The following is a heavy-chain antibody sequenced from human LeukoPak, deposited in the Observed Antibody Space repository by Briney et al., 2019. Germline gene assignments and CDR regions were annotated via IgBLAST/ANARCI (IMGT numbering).Heavy chain of an antibody. CDR2: IYYSGST. D-gene: IGHD6-13*01. J-gene: IGHJ4*02. CDR3: VGWSDRSRDVDF. CDR1: GGSISSYY. Sequence: SETLSLTCTVSGGSISSYYWSWIRQPPGKGLEWIGYIYYSGSTNYNPSLKSRVTMSVDTSKKQFSLKLSSVTAADTAVYYCVGWSDRSRDVDFWGQGTLVIVSS. V-gene: IGHV4-59*01.